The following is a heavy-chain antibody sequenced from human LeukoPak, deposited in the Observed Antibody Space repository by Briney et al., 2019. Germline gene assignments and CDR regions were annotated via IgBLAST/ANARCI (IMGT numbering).Heavy chain of an antibody. V-gene: IGHV1-69*13. D-gene: IGHD4-17*01. J-gene: IGHJ4*02. CDR1: GGIFSRYA. CDR2: IIPLFGTA. CDR3: ARVDYGDYVYYFDY. Sequence: ASVKVSCKASGGIFSRYAISWVRQAPGQGLEWMGGIIPLFGTANYAQRFQGRVTITADESTRTAYMELRSLRSDDTAVYYCARVDYGDYVYYFDYWGQGTLVTVSS.